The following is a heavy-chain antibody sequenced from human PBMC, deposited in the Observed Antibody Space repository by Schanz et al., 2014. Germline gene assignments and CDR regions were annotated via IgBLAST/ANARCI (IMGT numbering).Heavy chain of an antibody. CDR1: GFTFSTYA. D-gene: IGHD2-2*01. V-gene: IGHV3-23*04. CDR2: LSGSGGRT. J-gene: IGHJ4*02. CDR3: ARRASCSRIGSTFDS. Sequence: EVQLVESGGGLVQPGGSLRLSCAASGFTFSTYAMSWVRQAPGKGLEWVSALSGSGGRTYYADSVKGRFTISRDNAKNSLYMQMNSLTTEAQVTCYCARRASCSRIGSTFDSWGQGTLVTVSS.